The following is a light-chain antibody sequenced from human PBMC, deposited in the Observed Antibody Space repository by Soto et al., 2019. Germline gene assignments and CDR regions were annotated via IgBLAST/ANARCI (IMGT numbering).Light chain of an antibody. CDR2: DDN. V-gene: IGLV1-51*01. J-gene: IGLJ1*01. CDR3: GTWDTSLPACV. Sequence: QSVLTQPPSVSAAPGQRVTISCSGSASNIGNNSVSWYQQLPGAAPKLLIYDDNNRPSGIPDRFSGSKSGTSATLGITGLQTGDEADYYCGTWDTSLPACVFGPGTKGPS. CDR1: ASNIGNNS.